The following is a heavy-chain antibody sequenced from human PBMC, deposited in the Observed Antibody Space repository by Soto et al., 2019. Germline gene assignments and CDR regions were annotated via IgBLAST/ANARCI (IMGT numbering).Heavy chain of an antibody. D-gene: IGHD3-10*01. V-gene: IGHV4-31*03. CDR2: IYYTGGT. J-gene: IGHJ6*02. CDR3: ARDRLGNHYYNGMDV. CDR1: GASISSAGYY. Sequence: SETLSLTCSVSGASISSAGYYWTWIRQHPVKGLEWIGNIYYTGGTNYNESLKSRLIISVDRSENYFSLKLSYVTAADTAVYYCARDRLGNHYYNGMDVGGQGTTVTVSS.